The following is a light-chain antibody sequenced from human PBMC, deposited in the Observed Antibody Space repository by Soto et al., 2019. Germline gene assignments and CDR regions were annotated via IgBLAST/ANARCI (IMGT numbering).Light chain of an antibody. CDR1: QDISNS. CDR3: QQYDNLLIT. J-gene: IGKJ5*01. V-gene: IGKV1-33*01. Sequence: DIQMTQSPSSLSASVGDRVTITCQASQDISNSLVWYQQKPGKAPKLLIYDASNLETGVPSRFSGSGSGTDFTFTISSLQPEDIATYYGQQYDNLLITFGQGTRLEIK. CDR2: DAS.